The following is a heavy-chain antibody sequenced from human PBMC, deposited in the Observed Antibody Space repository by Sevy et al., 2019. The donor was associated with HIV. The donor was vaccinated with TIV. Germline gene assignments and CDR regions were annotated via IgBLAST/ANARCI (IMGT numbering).Heavy chain of an antibody. Sequence: GGSLRLSCAASGFTFSDYGMQWVRQAPGKGLEWVAVIWNDGSNKYYADSVKGRFTTSRDNSSNTLYLQMNSLRAEDTAVYYCGRDVRGGGIRPEDLDYWGQGTLVTVSS. V-gene: IGHV3-33*01. CDR2: IWNDGSNK. J-gene: IGHJ4*02. CDR3: GRDVRGGGIRPEDLDY. D-gene: IGHD3-10*02. CDR1: GFTFSDYG.